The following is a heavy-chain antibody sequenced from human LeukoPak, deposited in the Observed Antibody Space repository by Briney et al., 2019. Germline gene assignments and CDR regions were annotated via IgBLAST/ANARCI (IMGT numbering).Heavy chain of an antibody. CDR3: ARDSHSFVVSPLIDY. CDR2: IIPILGIA. J-gene: IGHJ4*02. Sequence: ASVKVSCKASGGTFSSYAISWVRQAPGQGLEWMGRIIPILGIANYAQKFQGRVTITADKSTSTAYMELSSLRSEDTAVYYCARDSHSFVVSPLIDYWGQGTLVTVSS. CDR1: GGTFSSYA. D-gene: IGHD2-2*01. V-gene: IGHV1-69*04.